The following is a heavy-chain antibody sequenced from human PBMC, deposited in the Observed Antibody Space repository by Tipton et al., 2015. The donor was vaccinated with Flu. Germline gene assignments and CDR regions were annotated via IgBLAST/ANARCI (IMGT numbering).Heavy chain of an antibody. CDR2: IRYDGSNK. CDR3: ARGREDSSGYYYYYYGMDV. D-gene: IGHD3-22*01. V-gene: IGHV3-30*02. CDR1: GFTFSIYG. Sequence: SLRLSCAASGFTFSIYGMHWVRQAPGKGLEWVAFIRYDGSNKYYADSVEGRFIISRDNSKNTLYLQMNSLRAEDTAVYYCARGREDSSGYYYYYYGMDVWGQGTTVTVSS. J-gene: IGHJ6*02.